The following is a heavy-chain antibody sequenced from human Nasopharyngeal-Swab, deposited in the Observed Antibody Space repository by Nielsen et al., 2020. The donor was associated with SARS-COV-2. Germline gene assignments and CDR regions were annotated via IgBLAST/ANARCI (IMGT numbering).Heavy chain of an antibody. CDR1: GFTFSNYA. J-gene: IGHJ4*02. CDR3: AKDGGGWLTSGWYYFDF. D-gene: IGHD6-19*01. CDR2: ISGSGAHT. Sequence: GESLKISCAASGFTFSNYAMTWVRQAPGRGLEWFSSISGSGAHTYYADSVKGRFTLSRDNSKNTVFLQMNSLRAEDTALFFCAKDGGGWLTSGWYYFDFWGQGSQVTVSS. V-gene: IGHV3-23*01.